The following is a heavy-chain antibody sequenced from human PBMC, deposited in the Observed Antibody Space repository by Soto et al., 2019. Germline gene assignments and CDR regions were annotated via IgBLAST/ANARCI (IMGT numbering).Heavy chain of an antibody. CDR3: ARGSLWFGELFRLLYYYGMDV. D-gene: IGHD3-10*01. Sequence: PSETLSLTCTVSGDSLSSSSDYWGWIRQPPGKGLEWIGSIFYSGSTNYNPSLKSRVTISVDTSKNQFSLKLSSVTAADTAVYHCARGSLWFGELFRLLYYYGMDVWGQGTTVTVSS. J-gene: IGHJ6*02. V-gene: IGHV4-39*07. CDR2: IFYSGST. CDR1: GDSLSSSSDY.